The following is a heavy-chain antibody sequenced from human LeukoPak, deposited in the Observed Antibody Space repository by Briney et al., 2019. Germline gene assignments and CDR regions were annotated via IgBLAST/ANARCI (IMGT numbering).Heavy chain of an antibody. V-gene: IGHV4-61*02. J-gene: IGHJ5*02. CDR2: IYTSGST. CDR1: GGSISSGSYY. CDR3: ARNGFATTEDP. D-gene: IGHD4-11*01. Sequence: TLSLTCIVSGGSISSGSYYWSWIRQPAGKGLEWIGRIYTSGSTNYNPSLKSRVTISVDTSKNQFSLKLSSVTAADTAVYYCARNGFATTEDPWGQGTLVTVSS.